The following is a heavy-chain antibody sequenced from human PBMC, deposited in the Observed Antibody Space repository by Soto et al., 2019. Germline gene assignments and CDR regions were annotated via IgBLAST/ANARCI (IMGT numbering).Heavy chain of an antibody. CDR3: ARSLDTVLVPAAMQVGLFDP. V-gene: IGHV4-30-2*01. CDR1: GGSISSGGYS. CDR2: IYHSGGT. D-gene: IGHD2-2*03. Sequence: SDTLSLTCAVSGGSISSGGYSWSWIRQPPGKGLEWIGYIYHSGGTYYNPSLKSRVTISVDRSKNQFSLKLSSVTVADKAVYYCARSLDTVLVPAAMQVGLFDPWGQGTLVTVSS. J-gene: IGHJ5*02.